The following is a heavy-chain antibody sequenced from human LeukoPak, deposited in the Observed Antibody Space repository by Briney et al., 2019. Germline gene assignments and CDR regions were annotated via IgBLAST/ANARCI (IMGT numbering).Heavy chain of an antibody. Sequence: GESLKISCEGSGYIFTSYWIGWVRQMPGKGLEWMGIMYPGDSDTRYSPSFQGQVTISADKSISTAYLQWNSLKASDTAMYYCARGDYGDFRVFYTLFDYWGQGTLVTVSS. D-gene: IGHD4-17*01. CDR2: MYPGDSDT. CDR3: ARGDYGDFRVFYTLFDY. V-gene: IGHV5-51*01. CDR1: GYIFTSYW. J-gene: IGHJ4*02.